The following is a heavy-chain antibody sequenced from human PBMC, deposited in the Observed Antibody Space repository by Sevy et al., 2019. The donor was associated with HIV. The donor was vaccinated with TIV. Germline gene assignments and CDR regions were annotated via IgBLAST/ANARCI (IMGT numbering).Heavy chain of an antibody. CDR2: LSFGCGKI. CDR3: AREGCTRPHDY. Sequence: GGSLRLSCAASGFAFYDYSMRWIRQAPGKGLGWVATLSFGCGKINYADSVKGRFTISRDNSKNSFYLQMDNLRVEDTALYYCAREGCTRPHDYWGQGTRVTVSS. V-gene: IGHV3-23*01. J-gene: IGHJ4*02. CDR1: GFAFYDYS. D-gene: IGHD2-8*01.